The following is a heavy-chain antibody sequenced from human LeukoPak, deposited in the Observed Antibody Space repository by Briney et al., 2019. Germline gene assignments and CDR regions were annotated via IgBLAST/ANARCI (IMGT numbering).Heavy chain of an antibody. CDR3: ARGNINTMIVVVTLSGGRIDY. CDR1: GYTFTSYD. V-gene: IGHV1-8*01. J-gene: IGHJ4*02. CDR2: MNPNSGNT. Sequence: ASVKVSCKASGYTFTSYDINWVRQATGQGLEWMGWMNPNSGNTGYAQKFQGRVTMTRNTSISTAYMELSSLRSEDTAVYYCARGNINTMIVVVTLSGGRIDYWGQGTLVTVSS. D-gene: IGHD3-22*01.